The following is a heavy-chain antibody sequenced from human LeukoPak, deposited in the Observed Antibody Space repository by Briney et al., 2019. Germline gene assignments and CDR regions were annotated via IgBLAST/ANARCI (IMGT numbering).Heavy chain of an antibody. J-gene: IGHJ4*02. CDR2: ISSSSSYI. V-gene: IGHV3-21*01. D-gene: IGHD6-6*01. CDR1: GFTFSSYS. CDR3: LTEVIDARIAARLRYFDY. Sequence: GGSLRLSCAASGFTFSSYSMNWVRQAPGKGLEWVSSISSSSSYIYYADSVKGRFAISRDNAKNSLYLQMNSLRAEDTAVYYCLTEVIDARIAARLRYFDYWGQGTLVTVSS.